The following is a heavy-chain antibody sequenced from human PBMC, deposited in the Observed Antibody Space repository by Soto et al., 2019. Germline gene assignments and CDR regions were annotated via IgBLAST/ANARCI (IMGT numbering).Heavy chain of an antibody. CDR3: AGAWQLVREFDY. V-gene: IGHV3-48*03. D-gene: IGHD6-6*01. CDR1: GFTFSSYE. CDR2: ISSSGSTI. Sequence: GGSLRLSCAASGFTFSSYEMNWVRQAPGKGLEWVSYISSSGSTIYYADSVKGRFTISRDNAKNSLYLQMNSLRAEDTAVYYCAGAWQLVREFDYWGQGTLVTVSS. J-gene: IGHJ4*02.